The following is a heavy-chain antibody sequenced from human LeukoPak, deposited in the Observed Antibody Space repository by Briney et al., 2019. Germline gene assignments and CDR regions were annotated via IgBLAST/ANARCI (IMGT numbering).Heavy chain of an antibody. D-gene: IGHD5-18*01. V-gene: IGHV1-46*01. J-gene: IGHJ4*02. Sequence: GASVKVSCKASGYTFTSYYMHWVRQAPGQGLEWRVIINPSGGSTSYAQKFQGRVTMTRHTSTSTVYMELSSLRSEATAVYYCARDRPLWLQRFDYWGQGTLVTVSS. CDR3: ARDRPLWLQRFDY. CDR1: GYTFTSYY. CDR2: INPSGGST.